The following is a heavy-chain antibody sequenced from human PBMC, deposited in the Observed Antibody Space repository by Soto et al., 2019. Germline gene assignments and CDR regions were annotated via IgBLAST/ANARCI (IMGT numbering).Heavy chain of an antibody. J-gene: IGHJ6*02. V-gene: IGHV1-3*01. CDR1: GYTFTSYA. CDR3: ARYSYGTGYYYYGMDV. D-gene: IGHD5-18*01. CDR2: INAGNGNT. Sequence: ASVKVSCKASGYTFTSYAMHWERQAPGQRLEWMGWINAGNGNTKYSQKFQGRVTITRDTSASTAYMELSSLRSEDTAVYYCARYSYGTGYYYYGMDVWGQGTTITVSS.